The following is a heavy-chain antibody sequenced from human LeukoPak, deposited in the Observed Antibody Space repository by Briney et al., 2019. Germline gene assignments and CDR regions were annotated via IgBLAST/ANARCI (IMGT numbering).Heavy chain of an antibody. CDR3: ARDLSNGGFSD. V-gene: IGHV3-11*04. Sequence: PGGSLRLSCAPSGFIFSDFYMSWIRQAPGKGLEWVSYISGISHNIQYADSVKGRFTVSGDNAKKSLYLQMNSLRAEDTAVYFCARDLSNGGFSDWDQGTLVTVSS. J-gene: IGHJ4*02. CDR2: ISGISHNI. D-gene: IGHD3-10*01. CDR1: GFIFSDFY.